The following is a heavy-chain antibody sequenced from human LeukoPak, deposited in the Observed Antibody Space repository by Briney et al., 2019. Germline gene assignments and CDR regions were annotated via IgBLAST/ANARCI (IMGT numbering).Heavy chain of an antibody. V-gene: IGHV4-38-2*01. CDR1: GYSISSGYY. CDR2: IYHSGST. CDR3: ARPQGVGARSAFDP. D-gene: IGHD3-16*01. J-gene: IGHJ5*02. Sequence: SETLSLTCAVSGYSISSGYYWGWIRQPPGKGLEWIGSIYHSGSTYYNPSLKSRVTISVDTSKNQFSLKLSSVTAADAAVYYCARPQGVGARSAFDPWGQGTLVTVSS.